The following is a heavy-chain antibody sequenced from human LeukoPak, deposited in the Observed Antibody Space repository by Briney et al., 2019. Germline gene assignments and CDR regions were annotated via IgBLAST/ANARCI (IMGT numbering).Heavy chain of an antibody. CDR1: GLSLNTGDVG. D-gene: IGHD7-27*01. CDR3: AHTGSPHGDDWFDP. J-gene: IGHJ5*02. V-gene: IGHV2-5*02. Sequence: SGPTLVKSTQTLTLTCTFSGLSLNTGDVGVGWIRQPPGKALEWLALISRDDDQRYSPSLKNRLTITKDTSKNQVVLTMTNMDPVDTATYYCAHTGSPHGDDWFDPWGQGTLVTVSS. CDR2: ISRDDDQ.